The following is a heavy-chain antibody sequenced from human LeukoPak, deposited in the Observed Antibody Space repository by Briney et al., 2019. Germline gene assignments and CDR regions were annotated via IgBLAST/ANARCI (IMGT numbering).Heavy chain of an antibody. Sequence: SQTLSLTCAVSGGSISSGGYSWSWIRQPPGKGLEWIGYIYHSGSTYYNPSLKSRVTISVDRSKNQFSLKLSSVTAADTAVYYCAKRNYDFWSGYYNYWGQGTLVTVSS. J-gene: IGHJ4*02. V-gene: IGHV4-30-2*01. CDR1: GGSISSGGYS. D-gene: IGHD3-3*01. CDR3: AKRNYDFWSGYYNY. CDR2: IYHSGST.